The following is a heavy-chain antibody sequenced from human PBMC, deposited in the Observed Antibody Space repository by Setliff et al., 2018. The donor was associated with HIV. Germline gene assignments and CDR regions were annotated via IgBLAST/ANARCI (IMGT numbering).Heavy chain of an antibody. Sequence: SETLSLTCTVSGGPFSSTSWSWIRQFPGQGLEWIGYIYYSGNTNYNPSLKSRVTISIDTSKNRFFLKLNSVTAADTAIYYCARDLHQPGYFYYVDVWGKGT. V-gene: IGHV4-59*01. CDR2: IYYSGNT. CDR1: GGPFSSTS. J-gene: IGHJ6*03. D-gene: IGHD3-16*01. CDR3: ARDLHQPGYFYYVDV.